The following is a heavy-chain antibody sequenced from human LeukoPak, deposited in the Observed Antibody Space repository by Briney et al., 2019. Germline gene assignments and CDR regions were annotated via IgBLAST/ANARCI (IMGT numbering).Heavy chain of an antibody. D-gene: IGHD1-7*01. J-gene: IGHJ4*02. V-gene: IGHV3-23*01. Sequence: GGCLRHSCAASGFTFSNYGMSWVRQAPGKGLEWVSAITDSGGGTYYADSVKGRFTISRDNSENTLYLQMNSLRAEDTAVYYCAKHMTGTKSSDYWGPGALATVSS. CDR2: ITDSGGGT. CDR1: GFTFSNYG. CDR3: AKHMTGTKSSDY.